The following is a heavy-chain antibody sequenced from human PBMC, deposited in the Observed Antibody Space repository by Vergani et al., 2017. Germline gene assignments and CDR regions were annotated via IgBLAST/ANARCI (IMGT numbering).Heavy chain of an antibody. CDR2: INPNSGGA. D-gene: IGHD5-12*01. CDR3: ARDFGWLRLSNWFDP. J-gene: IGHJ5*02. V-gene: IGHV1-2*02. CDR1: GYTFTGYF. Sequence: QVQLVQSGAEVKKPGASVKVSCKASGYTFTGYFIHWVRQAPGQGLEWMGWINPNSGGANYAQKFQGRVTMTRDTSISTAYMELSSLIIDDTAVYYCARDFGWLRLSNWFDPWGQGILVTVSS.